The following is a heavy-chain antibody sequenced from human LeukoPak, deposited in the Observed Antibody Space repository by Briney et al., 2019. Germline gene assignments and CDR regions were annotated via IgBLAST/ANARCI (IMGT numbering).Heavy chain of an antibody. D-gene: IGHD5-18*01. CDR1: GGSISSSSYY. CDR2: IYYSGST. CDR3: ARRWYSYGPDDY. V-gene: IGHV4-39*01. J-gene: IGHJ4*02. Sequence: SETLSLTCTVSGGSISSSSYYWGWIRQPPGKGLEWIGSIYYSGSTYYNPSLKSRVTISVDTSKNQFSLKLSSVTAADTAVYYCARRWYSYGPDDYWGQGTLVTVSS.